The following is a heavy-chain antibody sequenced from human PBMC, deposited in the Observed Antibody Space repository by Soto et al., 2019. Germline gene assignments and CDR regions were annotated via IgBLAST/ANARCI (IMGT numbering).Heavy chain of an antibody. D-gene: IGHD2-2*01. Sequence: SETLSLTCAVSGGSISSSNWWSWVRQPPGKGLEWIGYIFHNGTTHYNPSLKSRVTMSVDTSKNQFSLKVDSLTAEDTAVYYCARSPYADALDIWGQGTMVTVSS. CDR3: ARSPYADALDI. J-gene: IGHJ3*02. V-gene: IGHV4-4*02. CDR1: GGSISSSNW. CDR2: IFHNGTT.